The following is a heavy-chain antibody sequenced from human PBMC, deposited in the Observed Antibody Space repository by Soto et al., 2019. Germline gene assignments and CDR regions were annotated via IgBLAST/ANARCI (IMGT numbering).Heavy chain of an antibody. V-gene: IGHV3-7*01. D-gene: IGHD3-10*01. CDR1: GFSFSSYW. J-gene: IGHJ4*02. Sequence: EVQLVESGGGLVQPGGSLRLSCVGSGFSFSSYWMNWVRQAPGKGLEWVANIKQDGSERYYVDSVKGRFTISRDNAKNSLYLQMNSLRAEDTAVYYCAKYTSADDYWGLGTLVTVSS. CDR3: AKYTSADDY. CDR2: IKQDGSER.